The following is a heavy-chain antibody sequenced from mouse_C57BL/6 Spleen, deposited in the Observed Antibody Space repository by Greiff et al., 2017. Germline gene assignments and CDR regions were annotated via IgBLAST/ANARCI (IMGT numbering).Heavy chain of an antibody. CDR3: ARGTYDYDAPCYAMDY. J-gene: IGHJ4*01. CDR2: IYPSDSET. V-gene: IGHV1-61*01. Sequence: QVQLQQPGAELVRPGSSVKLSCKASGYTFTSYWMDWVKQRPGQGLEWIGNIYPSDSETHYNQKFKDKTTLTVDKSSSPAYMQLSSLTSEDSAVYYCARGTYDYDAPCYAMDYWGQGTSVTVSS. CDR1: GYTFTSYW. D-gene: IGHD2-4*01.